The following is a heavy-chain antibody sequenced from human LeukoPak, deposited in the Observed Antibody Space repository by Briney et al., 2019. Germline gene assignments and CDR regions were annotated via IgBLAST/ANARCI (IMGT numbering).Heavy chain of an antibody. CDR1: GGSISSSSYY. Sequence: PSETLSLTCTVSGGSISSSSYYWGWIRQPPGKGLEWIGSIYYSGSTYYNPSLKSRVTISVDTSKNQFSLKLSSVTAADTAVYYCARERNYYGSGSYSGPCDYWGQGTLVTVSS. V-gene: IGHV4-39*02. CDR2: IYYSGST. D-gene: IGHD3-10*01. J-gene: IGHJ4*02. CDR3: ARERNYYGSGSYSGPCDY.